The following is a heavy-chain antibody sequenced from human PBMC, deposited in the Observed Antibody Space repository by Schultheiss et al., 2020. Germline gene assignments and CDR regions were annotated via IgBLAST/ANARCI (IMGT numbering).Heavy chain of an antibody. CDR2: ISYDGSNK. Sequence: GGSLRLSCAASGFTFSSYGMHWVRQAPGKGLEWVAVISYDGSNKYYADSVKGRFTISRDNSKNTLYLQMNSLRAEDTAVYYCARDRGGSRYYDILTGYYNNYYYYGMDVWGQGTTVTVSS. D-gene: IGHD3-9*01. J-gene: IGHJ6*02. CDR1: GFTFSSYG. V-gene: IGHV3-30*19. CDR3: ARDRGGSRYYDILTGYYNNYYYYGMDV.